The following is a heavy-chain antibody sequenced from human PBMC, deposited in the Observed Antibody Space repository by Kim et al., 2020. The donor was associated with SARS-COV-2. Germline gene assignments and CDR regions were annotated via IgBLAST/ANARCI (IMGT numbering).Heavy chain of an antibody. CDR3: ANELPAAGGAFDY. CDR2: ISSGGGDK. V-gene: IGHV3-30*18. J-gene: IGHJ4*02. D-gene: IGHD6-13*01. Sequence: GGSLRLSCAASGFSFSSHGMHWVRQAPGKGLEWVAFISSGGGDKFYADSVKGRFTISRDNSKNTLYLQMNSLRSEDTAVYYCANELPAAGGAFDYWGQGTLVAVSS. CDR1: GFSFSSHG.